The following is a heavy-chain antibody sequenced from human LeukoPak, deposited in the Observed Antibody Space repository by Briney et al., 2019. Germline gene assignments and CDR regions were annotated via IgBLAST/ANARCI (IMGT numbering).Heavy chain of an antibody. V-gene: IGHV3-9*01. CDR1: GFTFDDYA. D-gene: IGHD2-2*01. CDR2: ISWNSGSI. CDR3: AKDGGYCSSTSCFRYYYYYYMDV. Sequence: AGRSLRLSCAASGFTFDDYAMHWVRQAPGKGLECVSGISWNSGSIGYADSVKGRFTISRDNAKNSLYLQMNSLRAEDTALYYCAKDGGYCSSTSCFRYYYYYYMDVWGKGTTVTVSS. J-gene: IGHJ6*03.